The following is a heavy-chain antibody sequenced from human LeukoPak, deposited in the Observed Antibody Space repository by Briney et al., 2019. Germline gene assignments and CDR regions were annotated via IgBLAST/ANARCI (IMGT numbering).Heavy chain of an antibody. D-gene: IGHD3-22*01. CDR3: ARDDPDYDSSGYNNWFDP. CDR2: IYYSGST. V-gene: IGHV4-34*01. CDR1: GGSFSGYY. Sequence: SETLSLTCAVYGGSFSGYYWGWIRQPPGKGLEWIGSIYYSGSTYYNPSLKSRVTISVDTSKNQFSLKLSSVTAADTAVYYCARDDPDYDSSGYNNWFDPWGQGTLVTVSS. J-gene: IGHJ5*02.